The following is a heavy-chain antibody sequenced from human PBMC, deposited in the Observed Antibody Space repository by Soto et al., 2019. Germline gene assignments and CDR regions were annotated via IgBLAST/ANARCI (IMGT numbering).Heavy chain of an antibody. CDR3: ARVLVPAALSPYCYYYYGMDV. CDR1: GYTFTSYS. V-gene: IGHV1-18*04. J-gene: IGHJ6*02. Sequence: ASVKVSCKASGYTFTSYSISWVRQAPGQGLEWMGWISAYNGNTNYAQKFQGRVTMTTDTSTSTAYMELRSLRSDDTAVYYCARVLVPAALSPYCYYYYGMDVWGQGTTVTVSS. CDR2: ISAYNGNT. D-gene: IGHD2-2*01.